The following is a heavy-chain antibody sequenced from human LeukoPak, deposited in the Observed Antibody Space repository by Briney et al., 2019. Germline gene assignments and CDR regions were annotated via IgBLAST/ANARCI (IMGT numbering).Heavy chain of an antibody. V-gene: IGHV3-30-3*01. D-gene: IGHD2-8*01. CDR3: ARDPTNGYYENYFDY. CDR1: GFTFSSYA. CDR2: ISYDGSNK. Sequence: GGSLRLSCAASGFTFSSYAMHWVRQAPGKGLEWVAVISYDGSNKYYADSVKGRFTISRDNSKNTLYLQMNSLRAEDTAVYYCARDPTNGYYENYFDYWGQGTLVTVSS. J-gene: IGHJ4*02.